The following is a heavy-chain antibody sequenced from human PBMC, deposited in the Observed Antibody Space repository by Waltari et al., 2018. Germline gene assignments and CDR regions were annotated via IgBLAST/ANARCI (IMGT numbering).Heavy chain of an antibody. CDR3: ARDRGRGLYLDT. V-gene: IGHV4-4*02. D-gene: IGHD2-15*01. Sequence: QLQLQESGPGLVKPSGTLSLSCAVSGDSVRSAYLWNWVRQSPHKGQEWIGQVHGSGRTNYNPPFASRVTVSLDTSKNVFSLKMTSATAADTAVYYCARDRGRGLYLDTWGPGTLVTVSP. CDR2: VHGSGRT. J-gene: IGHJ5*02. CDR1: GDSVRSAYL.